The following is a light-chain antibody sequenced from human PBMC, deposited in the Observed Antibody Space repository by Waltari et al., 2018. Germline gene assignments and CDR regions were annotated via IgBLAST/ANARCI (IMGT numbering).Light chain of an antibody. J-gene: IGLJ2*01. CDR3: QSYDSSLSGSV. V-gene: IGLV1-40*01. Sequence: QSALTQPPPVSGAPGQRVTISCTGSSTNIGAGQDVNWYQLLPGTAPNLLIYGNSNRPSGVPDRFSGSKSGTSASLAITGLQAEDEAGYYCQSYDSSLSGSVFGGGTKLTVL. CDR1: STNIGAGQD. CDR2: GNS.